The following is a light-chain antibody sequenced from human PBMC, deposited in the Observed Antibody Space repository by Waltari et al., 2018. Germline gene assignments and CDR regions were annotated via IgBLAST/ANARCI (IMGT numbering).Light chain of an antibody. J-gene: IGKJ2*01. CDR3: QQYGRSWNT. V-gene: IGKV3-20*01. CDR2: GAS. Sequence: EIVLTQSPGTLSLSPGERATLSCRASQSVSSSYLAWYQQKPGQAPRILIHGASSRATGIPDRFSGIGSGTDFTLTISRLEPEDFAVYYCQQYGRSWNTFGQGTKLEIK. CDR1: QSVSSSY.